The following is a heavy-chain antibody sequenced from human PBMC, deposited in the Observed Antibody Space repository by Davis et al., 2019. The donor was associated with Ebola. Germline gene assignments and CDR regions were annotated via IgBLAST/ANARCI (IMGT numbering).Heavy chain of an antibody. D-gene: IGHD1-1*01. Sequence: AASVKVSCKASGYTFISYGISWVRQAPGQGLEWMGWISAYNGNTNYAQKFQGRVTMTTDTSTRTAYMEVGILRSDDTAVYYCARAQFPTTSDHWGQGTLVTVSS. CDR1: GYTFISYG. J-gene: IGHJ4*02. CDR3: ARAQFPTTSDH. V-gene: IGHV1-18*01. CDR2: ISAYNGNT.